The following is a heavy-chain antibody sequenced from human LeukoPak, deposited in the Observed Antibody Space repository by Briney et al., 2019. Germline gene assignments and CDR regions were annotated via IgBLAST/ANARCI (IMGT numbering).Heavy chain of an antibody. CDR2: INYSWST. Sequence: PSETLSLTCTVSGGSISSSSYYWGWIRQPPGKGLEWIGTINYSWSTYYNPSLKSRVTISVDTSKNQFSLKLSSVTAADTAVYYCAGTYCSGGSCWFRPIVDYWGQGTLVTVSS. V-gene: IGHV4-39*07. CDR3: AGTYCSGGSCWFRPIVDY. J-gene: IGHJ4*02. D-gene: IGHD2-15*01. CDR1: GGSISSSSYY.